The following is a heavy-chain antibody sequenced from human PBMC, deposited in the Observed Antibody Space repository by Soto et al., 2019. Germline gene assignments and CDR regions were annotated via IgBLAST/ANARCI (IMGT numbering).Heavy chain of an antibody. Sequence: QVQLVQSGAEVKEPGASVKVSCKASGDTFTSYYMHWVRQAPGQGLEWMGKINPSDGSTKYAEKFRGRVTMTRDTSTSTVYMELSSLTSEDTAVHYCAREGAVAGTSFDYWGQGTLVTVSS. D-gene: IGHD6-19*01. CDR2: INPSDGST. J-gene: IGHJ4*02. CDR3: AREGAVAGTSFDY. CDR1: GDTFTSYY. V-gene: IGHV1-46*01.